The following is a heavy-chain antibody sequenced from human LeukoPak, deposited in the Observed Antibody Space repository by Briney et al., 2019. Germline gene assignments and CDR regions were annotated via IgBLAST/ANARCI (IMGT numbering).Heavy chain of an antibody. V-gene: IGHV4-39*01. Sequence: PSETLSLTCTVSGGSISSGSYYWSWIRQPAGKGLEWIGSIYYSGSTYYNPSLKSRVTISVDTSKNQFSLKLSSVTAADTAVYYCARHVTKSGWYDAGYYYYYYYMDVWGKGTTVTISS. CDR3: ARHVTKSGWYDAGYYYYYYYMDV. CDR2: IYYSGST. D-gene: IGHD6-19*01. CDR1: GGSISSGSYY. J-gene: IGHJ6*03.